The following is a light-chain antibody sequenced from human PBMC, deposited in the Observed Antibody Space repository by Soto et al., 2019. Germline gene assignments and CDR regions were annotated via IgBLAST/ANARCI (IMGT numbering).Light chain of an antibody. CDR1: HSVSSY. CDR2: AAS. CDR3: QQSYSTPRT. Sequence: EIRMTQSASSLCASVGDGVTIXCRASHSVSSYLTWYQQKPGKAPKLLIYAASSLQTGVLSRFSGSGSGTDFTLTISSLQPEDFATYYCQQSYSTPRTFGGGTKVDIK. J-gene: IGKJ4*01. V-gene: IGKV1-39*01.